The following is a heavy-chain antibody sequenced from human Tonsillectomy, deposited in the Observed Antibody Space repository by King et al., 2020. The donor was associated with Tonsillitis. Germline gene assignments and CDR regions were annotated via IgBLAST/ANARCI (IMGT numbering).Heavy chain of an antibody. J-gene: IGHJ4*02. CDR2: IYYSGST. Sequence: QLQESGPGLVKPSETLSLTCTVSGGSISSSSYYWGWIRQPPGKGLEWIGSIYYSGSTYYNPSLKSRVTISVDTSKNQFSLKLSSVTAAATAVYYCANTPCSGGSCYCAYWGQGTLVTVSS. D-gene: IGHD2-15*01. CDR3: ANTPCSGGSCYCAY. V-gene: IGHV4-39*01. CDR1: GGSISSSSYY.